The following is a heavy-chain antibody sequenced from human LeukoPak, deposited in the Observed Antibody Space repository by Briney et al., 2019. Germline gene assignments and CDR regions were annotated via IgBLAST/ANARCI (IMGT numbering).Heavy chain of an antibody. CDR3: ARLPRRIAVAGILASD. CDR1: GGSISSSSYY. V-gene: IGHV4-39*07. CDR2: IYYSGST. D-gene: IGHD6-19*01. J-gene: IGHJ4*02. Sequence: SETLSLTCTVSGGSISSSSYYWGWIRQPPGKGLEWIGSIYYSGSTYYNPSLKSRVTISVDTSKNQFSLKLSSVTAADTAVYYCARLPRRIAVAGILASDWGQGTLVTVSS.